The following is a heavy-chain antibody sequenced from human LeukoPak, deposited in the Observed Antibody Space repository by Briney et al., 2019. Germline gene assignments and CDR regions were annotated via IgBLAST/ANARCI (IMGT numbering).Heavy chain of an antibody. V-gene: IGHV3-48*04. D-gene: IGHD3-16*01. CDR2: ISSSSSSI. CDR1: GFTFSSYS. J-gene: IGHJ4*02. CDR3: VRDLGISPRCDY. Sequence: GGSLRLSCAASGFTFSSYSMNWVRQAPGKGLEWVSYISSSSSSIKYADSVKGRFTISRDNAKNSLYLQMKSLRVEDTAVYFCVRDLGISPRCDYWGQGTLVTVSS.